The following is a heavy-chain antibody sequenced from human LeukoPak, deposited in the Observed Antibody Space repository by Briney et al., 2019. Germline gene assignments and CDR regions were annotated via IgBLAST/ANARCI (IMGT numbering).Heavy chain of an antibody. D-gene: IGHD6-19*01. CDR3: ARDGIAVASNAFDI. J-gene: IGHJ3*02. V-gene: IGHV1-3*01. Sequence: ASVKVSCKASGYTFTSYAMHWVRQAPGQRLEWMGWINAGNGNTKYSQKFQGRVTITRDTSASTAYMELSSLRSEDTAVYYCARDGIAVASNAFDIWGQGTMVTVSS. CDR2: INAGNGNT. CDR1: GYTFTSYA.